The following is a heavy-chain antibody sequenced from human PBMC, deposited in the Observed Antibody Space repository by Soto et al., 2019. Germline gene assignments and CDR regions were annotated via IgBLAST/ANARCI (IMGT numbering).Heavy chain of an antibody. V-gene: IGHV3-48*01. CDR1: GFTFSSYS. D-gene: IGHD3-3*01. CDR3: ARANYDFWSGSLDY. CDR2: ISSSSSTI. J-gene: IGHJ4*02. Sequence: VQLVESGGGLVQPGGSLRLSCAASGFTFSSYSMNWVRQAPGKGLEWVSYISSSSSTIYYADSVKGRFTISRDNAKNSLYLQMNSLRAEDTAVYYCARANYDFWSGSLDYWGQGTLVTVSS.